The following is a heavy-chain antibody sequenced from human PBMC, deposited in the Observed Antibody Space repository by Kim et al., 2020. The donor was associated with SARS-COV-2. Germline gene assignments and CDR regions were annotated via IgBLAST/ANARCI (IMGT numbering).Heavy chain of an antibody. D-gene: IGHD3-22*01. J-gene: IGHJ5*02. Sequence: SETLSLTCTVSGGSISSSSYYWGWIRQPPGKGLEWIGSIYYSGSTYYNPSLKSRVTTSVDTSKNQFSLKLSSVTAADTVVYYCARVRITMIVGSRWFDPWGQGTLVTVSS. V-gene: IGHV4-39*07. CDR3: ARVRITMIVGSRWFDP. CDR2: IYYSGST. CDR1: GGSISSSSYY.